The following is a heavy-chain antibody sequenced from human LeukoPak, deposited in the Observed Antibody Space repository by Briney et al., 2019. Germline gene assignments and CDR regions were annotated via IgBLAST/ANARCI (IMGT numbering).Heavy chain of an antibody. Sequence: PGGSLRLSCAVSGFTFSTYTLNWVRQAPGKGLQWVSSISSSTNYIYYADSVKGRFTISRDNSKNTLYLQMNSLRAEDTAVYYCAKAGAVVVVAAKYFDYWGQGTLVTVSS. D-gene: IGHD2-15*01. J-gene: IGHJ4*02. CDR2: ISSSTNYI. CDR3: AKAGAVVVVAAKYFDY. V-gene: IGHV3-21*04. CDR1: GFTFSTYT.